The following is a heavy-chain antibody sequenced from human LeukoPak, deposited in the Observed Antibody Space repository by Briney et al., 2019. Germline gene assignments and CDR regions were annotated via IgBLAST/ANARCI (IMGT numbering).Heavy chain of an antibody. Sequence: GESLKISCKASGYTFTHQWIGWVRQKSGSGLEWMGIIYPRDSDTRYSPSFQGHVTIPADTSINTAYLEWSRLEASDTGIYYCARHSDVIGAIWGQGTLVTVSS. J-gene: IGHJ4*02. D-gene: IGHD3-10*01. CDR2: IYPRDSDT. CDR3: ARHSDVIGAI. CDR1: GYTFTHQW. V-gene: IGHV5-51*01.